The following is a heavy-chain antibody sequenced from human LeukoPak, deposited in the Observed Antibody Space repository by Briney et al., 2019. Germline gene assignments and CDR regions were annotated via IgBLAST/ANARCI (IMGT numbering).Heavy chain of an antibody. CDR1: EFSVGSNY. CDR2: ISDSSSNI. J-gene: IGHJ6*04. D-gene: IGHD3-22*01. V-gene: IGHV3-21*01. CDR3: AELGITMIEGV. Sequence: GGSLRLSCAASEFSVGSNYMTWVRQAPGKGLEWVSSISDSSSNIYYADSVKGRFTISRDNAKNSLYLQMNSLRAEDTAVYYCAELGITMIEGVWGKGTTVTISS.